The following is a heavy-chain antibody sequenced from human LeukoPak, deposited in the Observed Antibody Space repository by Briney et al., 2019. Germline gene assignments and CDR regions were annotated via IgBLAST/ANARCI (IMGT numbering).Heavy chain of an antibody. D-gene: IGHD2-2*01. CDR1: GFAFSSYS. Sequence: GGSLRLSCAASGFAFSSYSLNWVRQAPGKGLEWISYIGTSSSRIHYADSVKGRFTISRDNAKNSLYPQMNGLRAEDTAVYYCARGPSSQFRTDYWGQGTLVTVSS. CDR3: ARGPSSQFRTDY. J-gene: IGHJ4*02. V-gene: IGHV3-48*01. CDR2: IGTSSSRI.